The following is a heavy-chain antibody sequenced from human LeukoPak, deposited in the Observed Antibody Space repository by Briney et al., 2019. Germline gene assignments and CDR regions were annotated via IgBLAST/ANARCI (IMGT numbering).Heavy chain of an antibody. Sequence: ASVKVSCKASGYTFTSYGISWVRQAPGQGLEWMGIINPSGGSTSYAQKFQGRVTMTRDTSTSTVYMELSSLRSEDTAVYYCARVAEYYDILTGYGYNWFDPWGQGTLVTVSS. CDR3: ARVAEYYDILTGYGYNWFDP. CDR2: INPSGGST. J-gene: IGHJ5*02. V-gene: IGHV1-46*01. D-gene: IGHD3-9*01. CDR1: GYTFTSYG.